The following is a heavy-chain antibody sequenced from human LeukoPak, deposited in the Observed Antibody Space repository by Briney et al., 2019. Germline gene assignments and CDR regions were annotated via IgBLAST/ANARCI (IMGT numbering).Heavy chain of an antibody. CDR1: GFTFSNHA. V-gene: IGHV4-34*01. Sequence: GSLRLSCAASGFTFSNHAMSWIRQPPGKGLEWIGEINHSGSTNYNPSLKSRVTISVDTSKNQFSLKLSSVTAADTAVYYCARATMVRGVAYWGQGTLVTVSS. J-gene: IGHJ4*02. CDR2: INHSGST. CDR3: ARATMVRGVAY. D-gene: IGHD3-10*01.